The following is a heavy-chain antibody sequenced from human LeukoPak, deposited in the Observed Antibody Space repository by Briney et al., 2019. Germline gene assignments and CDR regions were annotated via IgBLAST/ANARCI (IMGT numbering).Heavy chain of an antibody. CDR3: ARDFRFIAAAGSGRYYYYGMDV. V-gene: IGHV4-59*01. Sequence: SETLSLTCTVSSGSISSYYWSWIRQPPGKGLEWIGYIYYSGSTNYNPSLKSRVTISVDTSKNQFSLKLSSVTAADTAVYYCARDFRFIAAAGSGRYYYYGMDVWGQGTTVTVSS. CDR2: IYYSGST. J-gene: IGHJ6*02. D-gene: IGHD6-13*01. CDR1: SGSISSYY.